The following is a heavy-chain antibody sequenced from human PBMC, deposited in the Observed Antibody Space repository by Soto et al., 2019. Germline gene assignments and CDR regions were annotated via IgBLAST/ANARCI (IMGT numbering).Heavy chain of an antibody. V-gene: IGHV4-59*08. Sequence: QVQLQESGPGLVKPSETLSLTGTVSGDSISSYYWTWIRQPPGKGLEWIAFIYYGGSTNYNPSLKSRVTISVDTSKNQFSLNLNSVTAADTAVYYCARPGRDWGSLEYWGQGTRVTVSS. CDR3: ARPGRDWGSLEY. CDR2: IYYGGST. CDR1: GDSISSYY. D-gene: IGHD7-27*01. J-gene: IGHJ4*02.